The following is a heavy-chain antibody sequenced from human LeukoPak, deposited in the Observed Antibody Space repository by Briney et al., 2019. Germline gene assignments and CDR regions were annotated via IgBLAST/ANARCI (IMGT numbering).Heavy chain of an antibody. CDR1: GGSFSGYY. CDR3: AREGIAAGGSGDY. J-gene: IGHJ4*02. CDR2: IYYSGST. D-gene: IGHD6-13*01. Sequence: SETLSLTCAVYGGSFSGYYWSWIRQPPGKGLEWIGYIYYSGSTYYNPSLKSRVTISVDTSKNQFSLKLSSVTAADTAVYYCAREGIAAGGSGDYWGQGTLVTVSS. V-gene: IGHV4-30-4*08.